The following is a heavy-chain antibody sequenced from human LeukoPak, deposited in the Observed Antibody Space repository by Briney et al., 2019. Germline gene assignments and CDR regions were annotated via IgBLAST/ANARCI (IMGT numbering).Heavy chain of an antibody. D-gene: IGHD3-10*02. CDR1: GFTSSIEG. V-gene: IGHV3-30*18. Sequence: ARSLRLSSAVSGFTSSIEGMNWVRQAPGNGLEWEAVISYDGSNKYYADSVKGRFTISRDNSKNTLYLQMNSLRAEDTAVYYCANVREAGPYYYYGMDVWGQGTTVTVSS. CDR2: ISYDGSNK. J-gene: IGHJ6*02. CDR3: ANVREAGPYYYYGMDV.